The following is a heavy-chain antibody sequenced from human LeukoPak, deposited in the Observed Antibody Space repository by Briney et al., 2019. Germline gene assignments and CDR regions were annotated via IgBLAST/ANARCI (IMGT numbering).Heavy chain of an antibody. V-gene: IGHV3-30-3*01. CDR2: ISYDGSNK. CDR3: AKGPSSQTPNDAFDI. J-gene: IGHJ3*02. Sequence: GGSLRLSCAASGFTFSSYAMHWVRQAPGKGLEWVAVISYDGSNKYYADSVKGRFTISRDNSKNTLYLQMNSLRAEDTAVYYCAKGPSSQTPNDAFDIWGQGTMVTVSS. D-gene: IGHD6-13*01. CDR1: GFTFSSYA.